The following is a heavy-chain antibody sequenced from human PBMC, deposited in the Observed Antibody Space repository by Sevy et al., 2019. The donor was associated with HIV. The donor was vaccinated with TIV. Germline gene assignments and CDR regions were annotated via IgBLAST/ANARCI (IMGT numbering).Heavy chain of an antibody. Sequence: GGSLRLSCAASGFTFSSYGMHWVRQAPGKGLEWVALIWYDGSSKYYADSVKGRFTLSRDNSKNTLYLQMNSLRAEDTAVYYCARGANYYDSSGSQPNFDYSGQGTLVTVSS. J-gene: IGHJ4*02. CDR2: IWYDGSSK. D-gene: IGHD3-22*01. CDR3: ARGANYYDSSGSQPNFDY. V-gene: IGHV3-33*01. CDR1: GFTFSSYG.